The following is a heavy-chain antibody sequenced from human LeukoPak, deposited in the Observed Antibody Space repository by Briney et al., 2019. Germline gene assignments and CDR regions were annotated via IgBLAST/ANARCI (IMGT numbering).Heavy chain of an antibody. CDR3: ARDSSEFRSLIPH. D-gene: IGHD2-21*01. J-gene: IGHJ1*01. CDR2: IIPIFGTA. Sequence: SVKVSCKASGGTFSSYAISWVRQAPGQGLEWMGGIIPIFGTAKYAQKFQGRVTITADESTSTAYMELSSLRSEDTAVYYCARDSSEFRSLIPHWGQGTLVTVSS. CDR1: GGTFSSYA. V-gene: IGHV1-69*13.